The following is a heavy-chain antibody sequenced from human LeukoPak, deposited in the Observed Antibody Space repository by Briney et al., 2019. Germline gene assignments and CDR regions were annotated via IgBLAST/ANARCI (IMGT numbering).Heavy chain of an antibody. D-gene: IGHD3-3*01. CDR3: AKYYYDFWSGYPRYGMDV. J-gene: IGHJ6*02. Sequence: GGSLRLSCAASGFTFSSYAMSWVRQAPGNGLEWVSAISGSGGSTYYADSVKGRFTISRDNSKNTLYLQMNSLRAEDTAVYYCAKYYYDFWSGYPRYGMDVRGQGTTVTVSS. CDR2: ISGSGGST. V-gene: IGHV3-23*01. CDR1: GFTFSSYA.